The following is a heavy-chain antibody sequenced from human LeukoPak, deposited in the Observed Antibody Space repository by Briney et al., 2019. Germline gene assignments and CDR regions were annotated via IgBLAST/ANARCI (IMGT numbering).Heavy chain of an antibody. CDR2: ISSSSSYI. V-gene: IGHV3-21*01. J-gene: IGHJ3*02. Sequence: GGSLRLSCAASGFTFSSYSMNWVRQAPGQGLEWVSSISSSSSYIYYADSVKGRFTISRDNAKNSLYPQMNSLRAEDTAVYYCARESMVRGDAFDIWGQGTMVTVSS. D-gene: IGHD3-10*01. CDR1: GFTFSSYS. CDR3: ARESMVRGDAFDI.